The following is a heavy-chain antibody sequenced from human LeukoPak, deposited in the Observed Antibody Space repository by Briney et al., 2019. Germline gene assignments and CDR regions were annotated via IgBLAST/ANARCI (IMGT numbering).Heavy chain of an antibody. D-gene: IGHD3-22*01. CDR1: GYGFTRYW. CDR3: ASIGEDYYDSSGYHDY. V-gene: IGHV5-51*01. CDR2: IYPGDSDT. J-gene: IGHJ4*02. Sequence: GECLQISCQGSGYGFTRYWIGWVRPMPGKGRGWMGIIYPGDSDTRYSPCFQGQVIISADKSISTAYLQWSSLKASDTAMYYCASIGEDYYDSSGYHDYWGQGTLVTVSS.